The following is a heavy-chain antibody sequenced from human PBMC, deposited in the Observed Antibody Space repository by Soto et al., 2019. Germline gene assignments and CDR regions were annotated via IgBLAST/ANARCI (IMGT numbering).Heavy chain of an antibody. CDR3: ARDKGYGFGWSSSSGMDV. V-gene: IGHV1-18*01. D-gene: IGHD5-18*01. CDR2: ISGYNGNT. J-gene: IGHJ6*02. Sequence: GPVKVSCKPSGYTFTNFGLSWVRQAPGQGLEWMGWISGYNGNTNYAQKFQGRVTMTTDTSTSAAYMELRSLTSDDTAVYYCARDKGYGFGWSSSSGMDVWGQGTTVTVSS. CDR1: GYTFTNFG.